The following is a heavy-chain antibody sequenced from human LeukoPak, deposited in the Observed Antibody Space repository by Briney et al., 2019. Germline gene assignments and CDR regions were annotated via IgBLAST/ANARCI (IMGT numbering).Heavy chain of an antibody. CDR3: ARGRPYSYGSYYFDY. D-gene: IGHD5-18*01. Sequence: GSLRLSCAASGFTVSSNYMSWVRQAPGKGLEWVSVIYSGGSTYYADSVKGRFTISRDNSKNTLYLQMNSLRAEDTAVYYCARGRPYSYGSYYFDYWGQGTLVTVSS. CDR2: IYSGGST. J-gene: IGHJ4*02. CDR1: GFTVSSNY. V-gene: IGHV3-66*01.